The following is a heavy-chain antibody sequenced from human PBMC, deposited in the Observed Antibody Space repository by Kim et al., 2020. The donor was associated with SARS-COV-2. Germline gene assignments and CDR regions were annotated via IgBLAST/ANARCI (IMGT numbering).Heavy chain of an antibody. Sequence: YNGNTTYAQQRQGRVTMTTDPSTSTAYMELRSLRSDDTAVYYCARDRFDSWGQGTMVTVSS. J-gene: IGHJ3*02. CDR3: ARDRFDS. CDR2: YNGNT. V-gene: IGHV1-18*01.